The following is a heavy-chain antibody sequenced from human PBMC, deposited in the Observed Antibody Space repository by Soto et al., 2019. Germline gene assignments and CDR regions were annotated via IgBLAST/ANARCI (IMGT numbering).Heavy chain of an antibody. Sequence: GGSLRLSCAASGFTFSSYWMIWVRQAPGKGLEWVANIKQDGSEKYYVDSVKGRFTISRDNAKNSLYLQMNSLRAEDTAVYYCARDLSGGDTAGNYWGQGTLVTVSS. J-gene: IGHJ4*02. CDR2: IKQDGSEK. V-gene: IGHV3-7*01. D-gene: IGHD5-18*01. CDR1: GFTFSSYW. CDR3: ARDLSGGDTAGNY.